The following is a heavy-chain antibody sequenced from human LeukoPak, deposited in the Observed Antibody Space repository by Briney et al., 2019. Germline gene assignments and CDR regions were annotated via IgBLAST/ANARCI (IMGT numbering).Heavy chain of an antibody. CDR3: ARRPRITIFGVVIMGVDAFDI. Sequence: ASVKVSCKDSGGTFSSYAISWVRQAPGQGLEWMGGIIPIFGTANYAQKFQGRVTITADESTSTAYMELSSLRSEDTAVYYCARRPRITIFGVVIMGVDAFDIWGQGTMVTVSS. CDR2: IIPIFGTA. V-gene: IGHV1-69*13. J-gene: IGHJ3*02. D-gene: IGHD3-3*01. CDR1: GGTFSSYA.